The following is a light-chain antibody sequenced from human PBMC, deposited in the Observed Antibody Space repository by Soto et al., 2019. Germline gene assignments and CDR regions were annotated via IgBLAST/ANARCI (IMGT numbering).Light chain of an antibody. CDR1: QGVSSY. V-gene: IGKV3D-11*01. J-gene: IGKJ1*01. Sequence: EIVLTQSPATLSLSPGERATLSCRASQGVSSYLAWYQQKPGQAPRLLIYDASNRATGIPARFGGSGPGTDFTLTISSLEPEDFAVYYCQQRSNWHPQTFGQGTKVEIK. CDR2: DAS. CDR3: QQRSNWHPQT.